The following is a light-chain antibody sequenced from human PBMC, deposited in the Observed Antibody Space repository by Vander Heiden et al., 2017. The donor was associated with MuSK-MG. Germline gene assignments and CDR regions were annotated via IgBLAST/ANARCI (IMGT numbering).Light chain of an antibody. CDR1: TSNIGSHT. Sequence: QSVLTQPPSASGTPGQRVPISCSGSTSNIGSHTVNWYQQRPGTAPKLLIYSSNQRPSGVPDRFSGSKSGTSASLAISGLQSEDEATYYCAVWDDSLNGWVFGGGTKLTVL. CDR3: AVWDDSLNGWV. V-gene: IGLV1-44*01. CDR2: SSN. J-gene: IGLJ3*02.